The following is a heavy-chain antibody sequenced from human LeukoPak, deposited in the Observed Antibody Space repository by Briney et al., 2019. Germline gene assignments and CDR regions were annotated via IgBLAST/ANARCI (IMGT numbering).Heavy chain of an antibody. J-gene: IGHJ4*02. V-gene: IGHV3-7*01. Sequence: GGSLRLSCAASGFTFSSYWMSWVRQAPGKGLEWVANIKQDGSEKYYVDSVKGRFTISRDNAKNSLYLQMNSLRAEDTAVYYCARSQRPSGYYLYYFDYWGPGTLVTVSS. D-gene: IGHD3-22*01. CDR1: GFTFSSYW. CDR2: IKQDGSEK. CDR3: ARSQRPSGYYLYYFDY.